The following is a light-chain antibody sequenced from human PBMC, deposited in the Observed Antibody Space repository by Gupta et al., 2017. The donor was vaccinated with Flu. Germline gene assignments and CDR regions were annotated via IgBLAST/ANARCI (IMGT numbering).Light chain of an antibody. V-gene: IGLV2-11*01. CDR3: CSHAGRVTWV. CDR1: SNDVGGSNR. Sequence: QSAPTQPRSVSGSPGQSVTISCTGSSNDVGGSNRVSWYQPRPGKAPKLILYEVTERPTGVPDRFSGSKSGNTASLTISGLQADDEADYYCCSHAGRVTWVFGTGTTVTVL. CDR2: EVT. J-gene: IGLJ1*01.